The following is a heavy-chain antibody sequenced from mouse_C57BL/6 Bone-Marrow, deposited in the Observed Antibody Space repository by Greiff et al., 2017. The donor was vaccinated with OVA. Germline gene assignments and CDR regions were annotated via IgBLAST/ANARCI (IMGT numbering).Heavy chain of an antibody. CDR3: TTFYDGSRMDY. J-gene: IGHJ4*01. Sequence: DVQLQESGAELVRPGASVKLSCTASGFNIKDYYMHWVKPRPEQGLEWIGRIDPEDGDTEYAPKFQGKATMTADTSSNTAYLQLRSLTSEDTAVYYCTTFYDGSRMDYWGQGTSVTVSS. CDR2: IDPEDGDT. CDR1: GFNIKDYY. V-gene: IGHV14-1*01. D-gene: IGHD2-3*01.